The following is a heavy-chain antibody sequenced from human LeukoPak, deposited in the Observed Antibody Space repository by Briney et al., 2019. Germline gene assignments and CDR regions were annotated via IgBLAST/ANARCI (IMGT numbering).Heavy chain of an antibody. CDR2: ISYDGSNK. CDR1: GFTFSSYA. Sequence: GGSLRLSCAASGFTFSSYAMPWVRQAPGKRLEWVAVISYDGSNKYYADSVKGRFTVSRDNSKNTLYLQMNSLRAEDTAVYYCARDTSLRYCSGGGCADFEGWGQGILVTVSS. CDR3: ARDTSLRYCSGGGCADFEG. V-gene: IGHV3-30-3*01. D-gene: IGHD2-15*01. J-gene: IGHJ4*02.